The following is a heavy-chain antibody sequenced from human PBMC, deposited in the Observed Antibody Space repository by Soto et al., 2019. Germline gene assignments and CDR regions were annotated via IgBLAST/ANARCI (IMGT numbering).Heavy chain of an antibody. Sequence: EVQLVESGGGLVQPGESLRLSCAASGLTFRSYWMHWVRQAPGKGLVWVSRINTDGSVAMYVDSVKGRFPISRDNAKNTLVLHMNRLRAEDTGVYYCVRDMQLWRPDSWGQGALVTVSS. D-gene: IGHD2-21*01. V-gene: IGHV3-74*03. J-gene: IGHJ4*02. CDR3: VRDMQLWRPDS. CDR2: INTDGSVA. CDR1: GLTFRSYW.